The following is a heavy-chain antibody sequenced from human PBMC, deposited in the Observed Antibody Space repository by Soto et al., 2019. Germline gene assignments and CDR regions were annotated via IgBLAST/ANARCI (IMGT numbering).Heavy chain of an antibody. Sequence: ASVKVSRKVSGYTLTELFMHWVRQAPGKRLEWMGGFDPEDGETIYAQKFQGRVTMTEDTSTDTAYMELSSLRSEDTAVYYCATVPGYCSGGSCPNAFDIWGQGTMVTVSS. CDR3: ATVPGYCSGGSCPNAFDI. CDR2: FDPEDGET. V-gene: IGHV1-24*01. D-gene: IGHD2-15*01. J-gene: IGHJ3*02. CDR1: GYTLTELF.